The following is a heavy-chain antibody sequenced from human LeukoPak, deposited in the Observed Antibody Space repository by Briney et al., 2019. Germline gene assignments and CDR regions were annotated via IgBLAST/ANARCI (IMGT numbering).Heavy chain of an antibody. V-gene: IGHV3-33*06. Sequence: GGSLRLSCAASGFTFSSYGMHWVRQAPGKGLEWVAVIWYDGSNKYYADSVKGRFTISRDNSKNTLYLQMNSLRAEDTAVYYCAKDYDFWSGYRANWGQGTLVTVSS. CDR3: AKDYDFWSGYRAN. CDR1: GFTFSSYG. D-gene: IGHD3-3*01. J-gene: IGHJ4*02. CDR2: IWYDGSNK.